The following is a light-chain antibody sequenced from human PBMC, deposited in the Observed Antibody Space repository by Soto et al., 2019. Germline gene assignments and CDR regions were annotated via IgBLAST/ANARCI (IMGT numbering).Light chain of an antibody. V-gene: IGKV1-5*01. Sequence: DIQVTQSPSTLSASVVDRVTITLRARQSISRWLAWYQQKPGKAPKLLIYDASSVESGVPSRFSGSGSGTEFTLTISSLPPDDFATYYCHPSNRYWTFAQGTKVDIK. CDR3: HPSNRYWT. CDR2: DAS. J-gene: IGKJ1*01. CDR1: QSISRW.